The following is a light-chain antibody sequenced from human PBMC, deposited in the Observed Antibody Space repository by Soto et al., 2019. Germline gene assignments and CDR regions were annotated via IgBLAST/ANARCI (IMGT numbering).Light chain of an antibody. V-gene: IGKV3-15*01. Sequence: EIVMTQSPATLSVSPGERATLSCRASQSVGTNLAWYRQKSGQAPRLLIYGASARPPGIPARFSGSGSGTEFTLTISSLQSEDFATYYCQQYSSFSRTFGQGTKVEIK. CDR2: GAS. CDR1: QSVGTN. CDR3: QQYSSFSRT. J-gene: IGKJ1*01.